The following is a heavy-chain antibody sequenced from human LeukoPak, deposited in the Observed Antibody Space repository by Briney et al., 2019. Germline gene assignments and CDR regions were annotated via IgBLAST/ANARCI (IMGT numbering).Heavy chain of an antibody. CDR1: GGYISSYY. Sequence: SETLSLTCTVSGGYISSYYWSWIRQPPGEGLEWIGYVYYTGSTNYDPSLKSRVTISVDTSKNQFSLKLSSVTAADTAVYYCARGSGDSSGYFGLGAFDIWGRGTMVTVSS. CDR3: ARGSGDSSGYFGLGAFDI. D-gene: IGHD3-22*01. V-gene: IGHV4-59*08. J-gene: IGHJ3*02. CDR2: VYYTGST.